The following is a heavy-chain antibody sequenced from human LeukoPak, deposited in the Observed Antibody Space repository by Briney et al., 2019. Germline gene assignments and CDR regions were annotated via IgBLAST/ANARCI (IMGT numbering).Heavy chain of an antibody. CDR3: ARASGSYCLFDY. V-gene: IGHV4-59*01. D-gene: IGHD1-26*01. Sequence: PSETLSLTCTVSGGSTSSYYWSWIRQPPGKGLEWIGYIYYSGSTNYNPSLKSRVTISVDTSKNQFSLKLSSVTAADTAVYYCARASGSYCLFDYWGQGTLVTVSS. CDR1: GGSTSSYY. J-gene: IGHJ4*02. CDR2: IYYSGST.